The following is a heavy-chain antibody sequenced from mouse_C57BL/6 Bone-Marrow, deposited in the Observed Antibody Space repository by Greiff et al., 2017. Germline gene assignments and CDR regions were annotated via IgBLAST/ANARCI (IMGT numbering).Heavy chain of an antibody. CDR1: GYTFTSYW. Sequence: QVQLQQPGAELVMPGASVKLSCKASGYTFTSYWMHWVKQRPGQGLEWIGEIDPSDSYTNYNEKFKGKATLTADKSSSTAYMQFSSLTSEDSAIYYCARWYYGSSYDYAMDYWGQGTSVTVSS. D-gene: IGHD1-1*01. CDR3: ARWYYGSSYDYAMDY. V-gene: IGHV1-69*01. CDR2: IDPSDSYT. J-gene: IGHJ4*01.